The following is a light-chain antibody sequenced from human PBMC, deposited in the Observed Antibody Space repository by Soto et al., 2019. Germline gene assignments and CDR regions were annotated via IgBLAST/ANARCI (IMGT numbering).Light chain of an antibody. CDR3: HQHDRSPYT. V-gene: IGKV3-20*01. CDR2: GAS. Sequence: EIVLTQSPGTLSLSPGERATLSCRASQSVSSTYLAWYQQKPGQAPRPLIYGASSRATGIPDRFSGSGSETDFTLTISTLEPEDFAVYYCHQHDRSPYTFGQGTKVDIK. CDR1: QSVSSTY. J-gene: IGKJ2*01.